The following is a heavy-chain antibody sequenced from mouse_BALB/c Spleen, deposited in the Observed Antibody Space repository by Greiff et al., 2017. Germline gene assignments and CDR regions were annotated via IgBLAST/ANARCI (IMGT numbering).Heavy chain of an antibody. J-gene: IGHJ2*01. CDR3: ARWDDGYSLYYFDY. CDR2: IYPGGGYT. Sequence: VQLQQSGAELVRPGTSVKISCKASGYTFTNYWLGWVKRRPGHGLEWIGDIYPGGGYTNYNEKFKGKATLTADTSSSTAYMQLSSLTSEDSAVFFFARWDDGYSLYYFDYWGQGTTLTVSS. D-gene: IGHD2-3*01. CDR1: GYTFTNYW. V-gene: IGHV1-63*02.